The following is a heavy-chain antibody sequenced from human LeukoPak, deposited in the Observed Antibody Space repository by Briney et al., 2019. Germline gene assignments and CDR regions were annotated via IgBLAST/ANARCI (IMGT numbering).Heavy chain of an antibody. J-gene: IGHJ4*02. Sequence: SETLSLTCTVSGGSISSSSYYWAWIRQPPGKELKWIGSIFYSGSTYYNPSLRGRVTISVDTSQNQFSLRLSSVTAADTAVYYCARAYSSSPGHNYFDYWGQGISVTVSS. CDR3: ARAYSSSPGHNYFDY. V-gene: IGHV4-39*01. CDR2: IFYSGST. D-gene: IGHD6-6*01. CDR1: GGSISSSSYY.